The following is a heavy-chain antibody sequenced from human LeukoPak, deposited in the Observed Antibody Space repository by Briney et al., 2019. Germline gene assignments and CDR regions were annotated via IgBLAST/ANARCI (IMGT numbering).Heavy chain of an antibody. V-gene: IGHV1-18*01. J-gene: IGHJ4*02. Sequence: ASVNVSCKASGYTFTSYGISWVRQAPGQGLEWMGWISAYNGNTNYAQKLQGRVTMTTDTSTSTAYMELRSLRSDDTAVYYCARVQGFLEESGYDIDYWGQGTLVTVSS. CDR2: ISAYNGNT. CDR3: ARVQGFLEESGYDIDY. D-gene: IGHD5-12*01. CDR1: GYTFTSYG.